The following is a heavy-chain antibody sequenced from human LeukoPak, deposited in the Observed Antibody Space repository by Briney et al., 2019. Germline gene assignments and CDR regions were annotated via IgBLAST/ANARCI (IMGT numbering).Heavy chain of an antibody. CDR1: GFTFSSYG. D-gene: IGHD6-13*01. J-gene: IGHJ5*02. V-gene: IGHV3-33*08. Sequence: GGSLRLSCAASGFTFSSYGMHWVRQAPGKGLEWVAVIWYDGSNKYYADSVKGRFTISRDNSKNTLYLQMNSLRAEDTAVYYCARGIAAAGTDSWFDPWGQGTLVTVSS. CDR3: ARGIAAAGTDSWFDP. CDR2: IWYDGSNK.